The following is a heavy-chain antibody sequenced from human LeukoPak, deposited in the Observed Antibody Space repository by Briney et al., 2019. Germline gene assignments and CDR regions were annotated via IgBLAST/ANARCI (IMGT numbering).Heavy chain of an antibody. Sequence: PGGSLRLSCAASGFTFSSYAMSWVRQAPGKGLEWVSAISGSGGSTYYADSVKGRFTISRDNSKNTLYLQMNSLRAEDTAVYYCAKVPSGNPLGNMDVWGIGTTVTVSS. V-gene: IGHV3-23*01. J-gene: IGHJ6*03. CDR2: ISGSGGST. D-gene: IGHD4-23*01. CDR3: AKVPSGNPLGNMDV. CDR1: GFTFSSYA.